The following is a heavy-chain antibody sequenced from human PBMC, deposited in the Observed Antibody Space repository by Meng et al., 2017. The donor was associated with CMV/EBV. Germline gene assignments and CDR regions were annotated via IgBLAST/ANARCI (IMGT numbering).Heavy chain of an antibody. CDR2: IYYSGST. CDR3: AREKKGFDY. CDR1: GGSIRSGGHY. J-gene: IGHJ4*02. Sequence: SCTVSGGSIRSGGHYGSWIRQHPGKGLEWIGYIYYSGSTYYNPSLKSRVTISVDTSKNQSSLKLSSVTAADTAVYYCAREKKGFDYWGQGTLVTVSS. V-gene: IGHV4-31*02.